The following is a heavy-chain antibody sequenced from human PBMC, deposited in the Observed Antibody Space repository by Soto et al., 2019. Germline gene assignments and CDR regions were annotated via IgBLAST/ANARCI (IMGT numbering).Heavy chain of an antibody. V-gene: IGHV4-30-4*01. Sequence: KPSETLSLTCTVSGGSISSGDYYWSRIRQPPGKGLEWIGYIYYSGSTYYNPSLKSRVTISVDTSKNQFSLKLSSVTAADTAVYYCARLEVVRFFGGNWFDPWGQGTLVTVSS. CDR3: ARLEVVRFFGGNWFDP. D-gene: IGHD3-16*01. CDR2: IYYSGST. CDR1: GGSISSGDYY. J-gene: IGHJ5*02.